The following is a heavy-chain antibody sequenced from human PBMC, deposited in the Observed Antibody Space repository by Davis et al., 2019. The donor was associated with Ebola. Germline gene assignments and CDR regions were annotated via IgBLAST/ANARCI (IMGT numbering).Heavy chain of an antibody. D-gene: IGHD5-18*01. CDR2: IYYSGST. CDR3: ARDRGYSSYWYFDL. Sequence: SETLSLTCTVSGGSISSSSYYWGWIRQPPGKGLEWIGSIYYSGSTYYNPSLKSRVTISVDKSKNQFSLKLSSVTAADTAVYYCARDRGYSSYWYFDLWGRGTLVTVSS. J-gene: IGHJ2*01. V-gene: IGHV4-39*07. CDR1: GGSISSSSYY.